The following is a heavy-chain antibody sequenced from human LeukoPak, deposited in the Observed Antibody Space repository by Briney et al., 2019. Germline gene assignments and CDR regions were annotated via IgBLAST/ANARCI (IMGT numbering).Heavy chain of an antibody. J-gene: IGHJ4*02. D-gene: IGHD2-15*01. V-gene: IGHV4-61*02. CDR2: MYTSGST. CDR1: GGSISSGYYY. Sequence: MSSETLSLTCTVSGGSISSGYYYWSWIRQPAGKGLEWIGRMYTSGSTEYNPSLNSRVTISVDTSKNQFSLKLSSVTAADTAVYYCTKSRERYCTRGSCYIDLQARWGQGTLVTVSS. CDR3: TKSRERYCTRGSCYIDLQAR.